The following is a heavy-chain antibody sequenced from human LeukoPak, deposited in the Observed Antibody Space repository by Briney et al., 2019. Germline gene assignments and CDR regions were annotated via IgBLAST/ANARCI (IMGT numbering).Heavy chain of an antibody. J-gene: IGHJ6*03. CDR3: ARQTYCTSTSCHFYYYYMDV. V-gene: IGHV1-46*01. D-gene: IGHD2-2*01. CDR1: GYTFTGYY. Sequence: ASVKVSCKASGYTFTGYYMHWVRQAPGQGLEWMGWINPSGGTTSYAPKFQGRVTMTRDTSTSTVYMGLSSLRSEDTAVYYCARQTYCTSTSCHFYYYYMDVWGKGTTVTISS. CDR2: INPSGGTT.